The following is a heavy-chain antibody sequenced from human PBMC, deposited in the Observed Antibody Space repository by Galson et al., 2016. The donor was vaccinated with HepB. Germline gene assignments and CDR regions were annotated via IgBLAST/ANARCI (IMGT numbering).Heavy chain of an antibody. CDR3: GKEEGSILRFLEWLSRLDP. CDR2: ISYDGSNK. J-gene: IGHJ5*02. D-gene: IGHD3-3*01. V-gene: IGHV3-30-3*01. CDR1: GFTFSSYA. Sequence: SLRLSCAASGFTFSSYAIHWVRQAPGKGLEWVGLISYDGSNKYYADSVKGRFTISRDNSKNTLYLQMNSLRVEDTAVYYYGKEEGSILRFLEWLSRLDPWGQGTLVTVSS.